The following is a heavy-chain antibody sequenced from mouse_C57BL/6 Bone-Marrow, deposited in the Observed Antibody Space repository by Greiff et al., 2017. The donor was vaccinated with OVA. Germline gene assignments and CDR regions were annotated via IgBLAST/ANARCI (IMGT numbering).Heavy chain of an antibody. CDR1: GFTFSDYG. J-gene: IGHJ3*01. Sequence: EVKLMESGGGLVKPGGSLKLSCAASGFTFSDYGMHWVRQAPEKGLEWVAYISSGSSTIYYADTVKGRFTISRDNAKNTLFLQMPSLRSEDTAMYYCARRKAQTPFAYWGQGTLVTVSA. D-gene: IGHD3-2*02. V-gene: IGHV5-17*01. CDR3: ARRKAQTPFAY. CDR2: ISSGSSTI.